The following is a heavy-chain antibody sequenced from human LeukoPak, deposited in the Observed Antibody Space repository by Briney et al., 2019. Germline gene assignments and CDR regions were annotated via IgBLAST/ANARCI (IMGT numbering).Heavy chain of an antibody. CDR1: GFTFSSYA. Sequence: PGGSLRLSCAASGFTFSSYAMSWVRQAPGKGLERVSAITGSGAGTYYADSVRGRLTISRDNSKNTLYLQMDSLRAEDTAVYYCAKRRAVTPIREAIDSWGQGTLVTVSS. V-gene: IGHV3-23*01. CDR2: ITGSGAGT. J-gene: IGHJ4*02. D-gene: IGHD2-21*02. CDR3: AKRRAVTPIREAIDS.